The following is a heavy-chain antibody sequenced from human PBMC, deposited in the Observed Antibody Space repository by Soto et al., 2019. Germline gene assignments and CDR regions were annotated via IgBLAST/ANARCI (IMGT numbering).Heavy chain of an antibody. CDR3: ATEESAKVEIAATDNWFDP. Sequence: ASVKVSCKASGYTFTSYYIHWVRQAPGQGLEWMGIINPSGGNTSYAQKFQGRITKTRDTTTNTAYMELSNMRSEDTAVEYCATEESAKVEIAATDNWFDPWGQGTLVTVSS. D-gene: IGHD2-15*01. J-gene: IGHJ5*02. V-gene: IGHV1-46*01. CDR2: INPSGGNT. CDR1: GYTFTSYY.